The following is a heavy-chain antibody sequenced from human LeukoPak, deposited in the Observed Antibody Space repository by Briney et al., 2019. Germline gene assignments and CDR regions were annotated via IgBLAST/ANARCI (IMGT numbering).Heavy chain of an antibody. D-gene: IGHD3-22*01. CDR2: IIPILGIA. CDR3: ARVGYYDSSGYFGSFAFDI. J-gene: IGHJ3*02. Sequence: GASVEVSCKASGGTFSSYAISWVRQAPRQGLEWMGRIIPILGIANYAQKLQGRVTMTTDTSTSTAYMELRSLRSDDTAVYYCARVGYYDSSGYFGSFAFDIWGQGTMVTVSS. V-gene: IGHV1-69*04. CDR1: GGTFSSYA.